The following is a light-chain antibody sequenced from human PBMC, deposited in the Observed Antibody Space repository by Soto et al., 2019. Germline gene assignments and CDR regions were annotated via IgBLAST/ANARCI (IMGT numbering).Light chain of an antibody. V-gene: IGKV1-17*01. J-gene: IGKJ1*01. CDR1: QGIGHD. CDR3: LQHDTYPWT. Sequence: DIKMTQSPSSLSASVGDRVTITCRASQGIGHDLGWYQQKPGTAPRRLIYAASSLQSGVPSRFSGSGSGTEFILTISSLRPEDFATYYCLQHDTYPWTFGQGTKVDIK. CDR2: AAS.